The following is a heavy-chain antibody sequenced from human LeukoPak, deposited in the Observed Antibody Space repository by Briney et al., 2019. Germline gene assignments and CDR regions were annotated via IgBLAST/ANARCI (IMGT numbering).Heavy chain of an antibody. CDR3: ARGFYEGRY. Sequence: SETLSLTCTVPGGSISSYYWSWIRQPPGKGLEWIGYIYYSGSTNYNPSLKSRVTISADTSKNQFSLKLSSVTAADTAVYYCARGFYEGRYWGQGTLVTVSS. CDR1: GGSISSYY. CDR2: IYYSGST. D-gene: IGHD2/OR15-2a*01. J-gene: IGHJ4*02. V-gene: IGHV4-59*12.